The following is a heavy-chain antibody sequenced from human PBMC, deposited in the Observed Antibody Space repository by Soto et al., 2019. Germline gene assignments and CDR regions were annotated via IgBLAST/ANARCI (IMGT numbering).Heavy chain of an antibody. CDR2: IWFDGSNK. J-gene: IGHJ5*02. CDR1: GFTFSSYG. D-gene: IGHD6-19*01. V-gene: IGHV3-33*01. Sequence: GGSLRLSCAASGFTFSSYGMHWVRQAPGKGLEWVAVIWFDGSNKYYADSVKGRFTISRDNSKNTLYLRMNSLRAEDTAVYYCARVAYSSGWSEWFDPWGQGTLVTVSS. CDR3: ARVAYSSGWSEWFDP.